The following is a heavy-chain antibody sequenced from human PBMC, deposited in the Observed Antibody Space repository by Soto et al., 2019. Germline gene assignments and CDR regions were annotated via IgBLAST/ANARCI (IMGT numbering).Heavy chain of an antibody. J-gene: IGHJ5*02. V-gene: IGHV1-69*01. CDR1: VGTFSSYA. D-gene: IGHD1-1*01. Sequence: QVQLVQSGAEVKKPGSSVKVSCKASVGTFSSYAISWVRLASGQGLEWMGGSIPIFGTANYAQKFQGRVRITADESTSTADMELRRLRSEDTAVYYWSRDGYGSDDGFDPWGQGTLVTVSS. CDR3: SRDGYGSDDGFDP. CDR2: SIPIFGTA.